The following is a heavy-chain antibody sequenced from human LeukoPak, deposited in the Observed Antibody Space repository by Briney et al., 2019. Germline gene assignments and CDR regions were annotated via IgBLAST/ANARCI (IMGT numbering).Heavy chain of an antibody. CDR1: GYTFTSYD. V-gene: IGHV1-8*01. Sequence: ASVKVSCKASGYTFTSYDINWVRQATGQGLEWMGWMNPNSGNTGYAQKFQGRVTMTRNTSISTAYMELSSLSAEDTAVYYCAKNGDRGAYCSGGTCYPYYYYYMDVWGKGTTVTISS. CDR2: MNPNSGNT. CDR3: AKNGDRGAYCSGGTCYPYYYYYMDV. D-gene: IGHD2-15*01. J-gene: IGHJ6*03.